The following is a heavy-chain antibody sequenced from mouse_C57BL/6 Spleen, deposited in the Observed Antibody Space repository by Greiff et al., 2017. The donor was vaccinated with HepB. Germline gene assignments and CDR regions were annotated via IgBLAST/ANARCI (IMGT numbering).Heavy chain of an antibody. CDR1: GYTFTSYG. CDR2: IYPRSGNT. CDR3: ARPYYSNYEAMDY. V-gene: IGHV1-81*01. D-gene: IGHD2-5*01. J-gene: IGHJ4*01. Sequence: VQLKESGAELARPGASVKLSCKASGYTFTSYGISWVKQRTGQGLEWIGEIYPRSGNTYYNEKFKGKATLTADKSSSTAYMELRSLTSEDSAVYFCARPYYSNYEAMDYWGQGTSVTVSS.